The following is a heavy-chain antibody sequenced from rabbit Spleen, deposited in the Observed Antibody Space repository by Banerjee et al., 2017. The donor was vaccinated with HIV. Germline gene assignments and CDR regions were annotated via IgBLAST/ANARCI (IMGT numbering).Heavy chain of an antibody. CDR2: INAVTGKA. CDR1: GFSFSDRDV. CDR3: ARDMGVAAGYYFNL. J-gene: IGHJ4*01. D-gene: IGHD4-1*01. Sequence: QEQLVESGGGLVQPEGSLTLTCKASGFSFSDRDVMCWVRQAPGKGLEWIACINAVTGKAVYASWAKGRFTFSKTSSTTVTLQMTTLTAADTATYFCARDMGVAAGYYFNLWGPGTLVTVS. V-gene: IGHV1S45*01.